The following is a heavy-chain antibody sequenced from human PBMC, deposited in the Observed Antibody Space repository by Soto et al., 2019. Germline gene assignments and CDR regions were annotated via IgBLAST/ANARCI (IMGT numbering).Heavy chain of an antibody. D-gene: IGHD3-10*01. J-gene: IGHJ4*02. Sequence: SXKVSFMASGGTXISYAICLVRQAPGQGLEWMGGIIPIFGKANYAQKFQGRVTITADESTSTAYMELSSLRSEETAVYYCARFSTGYYYGSGAPDYWGQGTLGTVSS. CDR2: IIPIFGKA. CDR1: GGTXISYA. CDR3: ARFSTGYYYGSGAPDY. V-gene: IGHV1-69*13.